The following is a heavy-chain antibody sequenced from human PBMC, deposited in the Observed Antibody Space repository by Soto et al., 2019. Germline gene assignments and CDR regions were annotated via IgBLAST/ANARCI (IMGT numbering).Heavy chain of an antibody. CDR1: GYIFTNYG. CDR3: ARDEGGTLGPNDY. Sequence: QIQLVQSGAEVKKPGASVKVSCKASGYIFTNYGITWVRQAPGQGLEWMGWISAYNGNRDYAQKFQGRVTMTTDTSTSTAYMEVRSLRSDDTAVYYCARDEGGTLGPNDYWGQRTMVTVSS. V-gene: IGHV1-18*01. J-gene: IGHJ4*02. CDR2: ISAYNGNR. D-gene: IGHD3-16*01.